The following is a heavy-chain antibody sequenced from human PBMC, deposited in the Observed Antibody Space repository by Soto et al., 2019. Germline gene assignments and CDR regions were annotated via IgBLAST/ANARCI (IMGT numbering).Heavy chain of an antibody. J-gene: IGHJ2*01. Sequence: QVQLVQSGAEVKKPGSSVKVSCKASGGTFSSYTISWVRQAPGQGLEWMGRIIPILGIANYAQKFQGRVTITADKATSTAYMELSSLRSEDTAVYYSARGPETNFAVQLERHGYFDLWGRGTLATVSS. V-gene: IGHV1-69*02. CDR3: ARGPETNFAVQLERHGYFDL. D-gene: IGHD1-1*01. CDR1: GGTFSSYT. CDR2: IIPILGIA.